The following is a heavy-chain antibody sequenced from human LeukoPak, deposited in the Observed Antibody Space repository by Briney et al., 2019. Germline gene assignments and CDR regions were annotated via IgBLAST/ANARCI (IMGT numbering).Heavy chain of an antibody. V-gene: IGHV3-11*01. CDR1: GFTFSDYY. CDR3: ARAYTGVGATYYYYYYYMDV. D-gene: IGHD1-26*01. J-gene: IGHJ6*03. CDR2: ISSSGSTI. Sequence: GGSLRLSCAASGFTFSDYYMSWIRQAPGKGLEWVSYISSSGSTIYYADSVKGRFTISRDNAKNSLYLQMNSLRAEDTAVYYCARAYTGVGATYYYYYYYMDVWGKGTTVTISS.